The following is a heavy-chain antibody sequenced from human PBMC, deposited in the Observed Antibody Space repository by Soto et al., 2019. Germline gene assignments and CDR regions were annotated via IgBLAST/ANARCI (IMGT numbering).Heavy chain of an antibody. V-gene: IGHV3-53*01. CDR2: IYSGGYT. J-gene: IGHJ4*02. CDR3: GTQRGGGGC. Sequence: EVQLVESGGGLIQPGGSLRLSCAVSGFTVSNNYMSWVRQAPGKGLEGVSVIYSGGYTAYGDSVKGRFTISRDNSKNTLYHQMSSLGAAAAGVFYGGTQRGGGGCWGQGTLVTVSS. CDR1: GFTVSNNY. D-gene: IGHD6-25*01.